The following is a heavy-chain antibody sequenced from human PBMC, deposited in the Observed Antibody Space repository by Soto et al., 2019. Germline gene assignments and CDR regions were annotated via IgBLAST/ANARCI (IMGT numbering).Heavy chain of an antibody. D-gene: IGHD4-4*01. V-gene: IGHV1-2*02. Sequence: ASVKVSCKASGYTFTGYYMHWVRQAPGQGLDWMGWINPNSGGTNYAQKFQGRVTMTRDTSISTAYMELSRLRSDDTAVYYCARAFSNYYWFDPWGQGTLVAVSS. CDR1: GYTFTGYY. CDR3: ARAFSNYYWFDP. CDR2: INPNSGGT. J-gene: IGHJ5*02.